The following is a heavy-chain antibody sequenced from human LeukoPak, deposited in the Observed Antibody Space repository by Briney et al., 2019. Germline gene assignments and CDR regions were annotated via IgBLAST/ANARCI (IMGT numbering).Heavy chain of an antibody. CDR3: ARRFGWDSFDY. V-gene: IGHV4-59*08. D-gene: IGHD1-26*01. Sequence: SETLSLTCTVSGGSISSFHWSWIRQPPGKGLERIGYIYYSGSTNYNPSLKSRVTISVDTSKNQFSLRLNSVTAADTAVYYCARRFGWDSFDYWGQGTLVTVSS. J-gene: IGHJ4*02. CDR1: GGSISSFH. CDR2: IYYSGST.